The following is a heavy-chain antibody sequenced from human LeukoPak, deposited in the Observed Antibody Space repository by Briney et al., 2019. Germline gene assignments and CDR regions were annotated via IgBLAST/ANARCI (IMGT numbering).Heavy chain of an antibody. V-gene: IGHV5-51*01. D-gene: IGHD3-3*01. CDR1: GYSFINDW. J-gene: IGHJ4*02. CDR3: ARVGDGYFDY. Sequence: GESLKISCKGSGYSFINDWIVWVRQMPGKGLEWLGITYPGDSDITYSPSFQGRVTISADKSISTAYLQWRSLTASDTAMHYCARVGDGYFDYWGQGTLVTVSS. CDR2: TYPGDSDI.